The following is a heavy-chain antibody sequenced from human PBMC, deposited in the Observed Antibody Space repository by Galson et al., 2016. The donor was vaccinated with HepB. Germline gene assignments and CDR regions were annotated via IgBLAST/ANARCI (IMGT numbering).Heavy chain of an antibody. Sequence: SETLSLTCAVSGGSISSSNWWSWVRQPPGKGLEWIGEINHSGTTNYNPSLKSRVTISVDKSKNQFSLRLSSVTAADTAVYYCAAIPITLVRGAPFDYWDQGTLVTVSS. CDR2: INHSGTT. J-gene: IGHJ4*02. CDR3: AAIPITLVRGAPFDY. CDR1: GGSISSSNW. V-gene: IGHV4-4*02. D-gene: IGHD3-10*01.